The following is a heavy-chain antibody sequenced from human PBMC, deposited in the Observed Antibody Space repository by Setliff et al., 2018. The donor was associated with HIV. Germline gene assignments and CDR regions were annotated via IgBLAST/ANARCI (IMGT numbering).Heavy chain of an antibody. CDR3: VRHTRDTSLAHYYYYIDV. V-gene: IGHV4-39*01. J-gene: IGHJ6*03. Sequence: SETLSLTCTVSGGTISSSDYYWGWIRQSPGKGLEWVGNVHNSGGTNYNPSLKSRVSISVDTSKNQFSLNVNSVTAPDTAVYYCVRHTRDTSLAHYYYYIDVWGKGTTVTVSS. CDR1: GGTISSSDYY. D-gene: IGHD5-18*01. CDR2: VHNSGGT.